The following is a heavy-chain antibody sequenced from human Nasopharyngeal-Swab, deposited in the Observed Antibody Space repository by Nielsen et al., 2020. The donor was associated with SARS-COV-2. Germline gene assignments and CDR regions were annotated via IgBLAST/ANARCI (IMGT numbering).Heavy chain of an antibody. V-gene: IGHV1-24*01. D-gene: IGHD1-7*01. CDR3: ATEYNWNYGPRYFDL. Sequence: ASVKVSCKVSGYTLTELSMHWVRQAPGKGLEWMGGFDPEDGETIYAQKFQGRVTMTEDTSTDTAYMELSSLRSEDTAVYYCATEYNWNYGPRYFDLWGRGTLVTVSP. J-gene: IGHJ2*01. CDR2: FDPEDGET. CDR1: GYTLTELS.